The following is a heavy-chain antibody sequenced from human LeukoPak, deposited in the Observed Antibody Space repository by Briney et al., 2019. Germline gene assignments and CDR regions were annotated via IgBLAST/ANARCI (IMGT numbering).Heavy chain of an antibody. CDR3: ARDRESSGWPDY. CDR1: GFTFSSYA. Sequence: GGSLRLSCAASGFTFSSYAMHWVRQAPGKGLEWVAVISYDGSNKYYADSVKGRFTISRDNSKNTLYPQMNSLRAEDTAVYYCARDRESSGWPDYWGQGTLVTVSS. V-gene: IGHV3-30*04. CDR2: ISYDGSNK. D-gene: IGHD6-19*01. J-gene: IGHJ4*02.